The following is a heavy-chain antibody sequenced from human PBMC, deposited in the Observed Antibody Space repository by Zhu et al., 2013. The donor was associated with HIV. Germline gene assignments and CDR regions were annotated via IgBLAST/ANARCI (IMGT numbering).Heavy chain of an antibody. V-gene: IGHV1-24*01. Sequence: QVQLVQSGAEVKKPGASVKVSCKVSGYTLTELSMHWVRQAPGKGLEWMGGFDPEDGETIYAQKFQGRVTMTEDTSTDTAYMELSSLRSEDTAVYYCATDPRIAAAGSRYYGMDVWGQGTTVTVSS. J-gene: IGHJ6*02. D-gene: IGHD6-13*01. CDR2: FDPEDGET. CDR3: ATDPRIAAAGSRYYGMDV. CDR1: GYTLTELS.